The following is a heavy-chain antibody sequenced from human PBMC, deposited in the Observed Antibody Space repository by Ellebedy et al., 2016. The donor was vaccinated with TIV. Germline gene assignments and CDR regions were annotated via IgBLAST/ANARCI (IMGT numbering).Heavy chain of an antibody. CDR1: GGTFSNYA. J-gene: IGHJ5*02. D-gene: IGHD6-19*01. Sequence: SVKVSXXASGGTFSNYAIGWVRQAPGQGLEWMGRFIPILGTPNYAQKFQGRVTITADKSTSTAYMDLNSLTSEDTAVYYCARVTQWQGFDPWGQGTLVTVSS. CDR2: FIPILGTP. CDR3: ARVTQWQGFDP. V-gene: IGHV1-69*04.